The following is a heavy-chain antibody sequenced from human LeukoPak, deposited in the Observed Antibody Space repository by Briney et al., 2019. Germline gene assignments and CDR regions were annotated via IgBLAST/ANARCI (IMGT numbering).Heavy chain of an antibody. V-gene: IGHV3-9*01. J-gene: IGHJ3*02. CDR3: AKVKTPAYYYDSSGLGDAFDI. D-gene: IGHD3-22*01. Sequence: GGSLRLSCAASGFTVNSNYMRWVRQAPGKGLEWVSGISWNSGSIGYADSVKGRFTISRDNAKNSLYLQMNSLRAEDTALYYCAKVKTPAYYYDSSGLGDAFDIWGQGTMVTVSS. CDR2: ISWNSGSI. CDR1: GFTVNSNY.